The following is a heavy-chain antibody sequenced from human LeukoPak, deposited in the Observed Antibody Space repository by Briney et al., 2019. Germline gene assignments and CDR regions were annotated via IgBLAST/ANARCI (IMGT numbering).Heavy chain of an antibody. J-gene: IGHJ5*02. D-gene: IGHD3-10*01. CDR2: IKQDGSEK. Sequence: GGSLRLSCAASGFTFSSYWMSWVRQAPGKGLEWVSTIKQDGSEKYYADSVKGRFTISRDNAKNSLYLQMNSLRAEDTAVYYCARDDRGNWFDPWGQGTLVTVSS. CDR1: GFTFSSYW. V-gene: IGHV3-7*01. CDR3: ARDDRGNWFDP.